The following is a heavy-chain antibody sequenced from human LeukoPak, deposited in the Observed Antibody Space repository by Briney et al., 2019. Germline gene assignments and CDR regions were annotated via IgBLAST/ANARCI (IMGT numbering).Heavy chain of an antibody. CDR3: ARRDYCTSTTCYESYNWFDP. CDR1: GGSISGYY. Sequence: SETLSLTCTVSGGSISGYYWSWIRQPPGKGLEWIGEINHSGSTNYSPSLKSRVTISVDTSNNQFSLKLSSVTAADTAVYYCARRDYCTSTTCYESYNWFDPWGQGTLVTVSS. J-gene: IGHJ5*02. CDR2: INHSGST. V-gene: IGHV4-34*01. D-gene: IGHD2-2*01.